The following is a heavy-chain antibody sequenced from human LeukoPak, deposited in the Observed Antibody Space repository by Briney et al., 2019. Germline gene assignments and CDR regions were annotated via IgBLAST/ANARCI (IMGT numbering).Heavy chain of an antibody. V-gene: IGHV3-7*03. J-gene: IGHJ4*02. Sequence: PGGSLRLSCVASGFTFSSYWMTWVRQAPGKGLEWVASIKYDGSEEHHVDSVKGRFTISRDDAKNSLFLQMNSLRVKDTAVYYCVTRTISYGDWGQGTLVTVSS. CDR2: IKYDGSEE. CDR3: VTRTISYGD. CDR1: GFTFSSYW. D-gene: IGHD4-17*01.